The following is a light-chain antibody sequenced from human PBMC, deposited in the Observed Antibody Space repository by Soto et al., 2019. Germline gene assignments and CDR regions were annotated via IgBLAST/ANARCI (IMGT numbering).Light chain of an antibody. CDR3: QQYYSYPALT. Sequence: AIRMTQTPYSLSASKGGRGTITCRASQGMSSSLAWYQQTPGKAPKLLIYAASTLQSGVPSRFSGSGSGTDFPLTTSCLESEDFATYYCQQYYSYPALTFGGGTK. V-gene: IGKV1-8*01. CDR1: QGMSSS. J-gene: IGKJ4*01. CDR2: AAS.